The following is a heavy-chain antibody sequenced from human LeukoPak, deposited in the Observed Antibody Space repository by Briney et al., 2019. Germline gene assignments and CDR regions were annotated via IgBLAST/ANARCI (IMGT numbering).Heavy chain of an antibody. J-gene: IGHJ4*02. CDR2: ISGSGGST. CDR3: ARSKSLSIAVAGILDY. CDR1: GFTFSTYA. Sequence: GGSLRLSCAASGFTFSTYAMGWVRQAPGKGLEWVSAISGSGGSTYYADSVKGRFTISRDNSKNTLYLQMNSLRAEDTAVYYCARSKSLSIAVAGILDYWGQGTLVTVSS. V-gene: IGHV3-23*01. D-gene: IGHD6-19*01.